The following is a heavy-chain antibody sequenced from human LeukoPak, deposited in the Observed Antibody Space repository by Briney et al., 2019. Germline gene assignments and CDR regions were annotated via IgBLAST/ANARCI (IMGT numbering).Heavy chain of an antibody. D-gene: IGHD1-26*01. CDR1: GFTFSDYY. V-gene: IGHV3-11*04. J-gene: IGHJ4*02. CDR2: ISNSGSTI. Sequence: GGSLRLSCAASGFTFSDYYMSWIRQAPGKGLEGVSYISNSGSTIYYADSVKGRFTISRDNAKNSLYLQVNSLRAEDTAVYYCARVRGSYAFDYGGQGNMVTVSS. CDR3: ARVRGSYAFDY.